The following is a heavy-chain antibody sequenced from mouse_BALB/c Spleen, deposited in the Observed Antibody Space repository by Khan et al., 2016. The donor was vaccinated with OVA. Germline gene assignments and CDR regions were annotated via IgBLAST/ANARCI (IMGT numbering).Heavy chain of an antibody. Sequence: QVQLQQSGAELERPGASVKLSCKASGYTFTDYYINWVKQRPGQGLEWIGEIYPGSGDTYYNERFKGQATLTADKSSSTAYMQLSSLTSEASAVYFCARRGYCDYAFAYWGQGTLVTVSA. CDR3: ARRGYCDYAFAY. CDR2: IYPGSGDT. D-gene: IGHD1-1*01. V-gene: IGHV1-77*01. CDR1: GYTFTDYY. J-gene: IGHJ3*01.